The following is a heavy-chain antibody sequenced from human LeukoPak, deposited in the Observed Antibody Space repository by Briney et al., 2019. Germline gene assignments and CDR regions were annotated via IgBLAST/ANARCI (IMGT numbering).Heavy chain of an antibody. CDR3: ARLLARFYGSGGFDY. CDR1: GGSFSGYY. D-gene: IGHD3-10*01. CDR2: INHSGST. Sequence: SETLSLTCVVYGGSFSGYYWSWIRQPPGKGLEWIGEINHSGSTNYNPSLKSRVTISVDTCKNQFYLKLSSVTAADTAVYYCARLLARFYGSGGFDYWGQGTLVTVSS. V-gene: IGHV4-34*01. J-gene: IGHJ4*02.